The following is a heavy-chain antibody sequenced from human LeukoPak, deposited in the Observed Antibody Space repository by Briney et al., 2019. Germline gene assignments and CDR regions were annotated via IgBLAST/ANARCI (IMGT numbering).Heavy chain of an antibody. J-gene: IGHJ4*02. Sequence: SETLSLTCSVSGDPISGYYWTWMRQPPGKGLEWIGYIYSSGSTKYNPSLESRLSISIYTSKNQLSLKLSSVTAADTAVYFCARLRNYCDYWGQGTLVTVSS. CDR2: IYSSGST. CDR3: ARLRNYCDY. V-gene: IGHV4-59*01. CDR1: GDPISGYY. D-gene: IGHD4-17*01.